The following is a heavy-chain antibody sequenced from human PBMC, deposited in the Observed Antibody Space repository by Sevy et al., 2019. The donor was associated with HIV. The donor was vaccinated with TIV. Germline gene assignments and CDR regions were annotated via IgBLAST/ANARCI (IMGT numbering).Heavy chain of an antibody. CDR3: VRGRYGDFVGYFDP. CDR2: IYWNDDK. J-gene: IGHJ5*02. D-gene: IGHD4-17*01. V-gene: IGHV2-5*01. Sequence: SGPTLVNPTQTLTLTCTFSGFSFTTSGVGVGWIRQPPGEALEWLALIYWNDDKRFRPSLKSRLTITKDTSKNQVVLTMTHLDPVDTATYYCVRGRYGDFVGYFDPWGQGIQVTVSS. CDR1: GFSFTTSGVG.